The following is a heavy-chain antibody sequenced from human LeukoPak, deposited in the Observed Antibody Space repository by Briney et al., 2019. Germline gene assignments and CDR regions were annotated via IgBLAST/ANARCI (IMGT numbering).Heavy chain of an antibody. D-gene: IGHD7-27*01. J-gene: IGHJ4*02. CDR1: GFTFSNYD. CDR2: IWYDGSNK. V-gene: IGHV3-33*06. Sequence: PGGSLRLSCAASGFTFSNYDMHWVRQAPGKGLEWVAVIWYDGSNKYYADSVKGRFTISRDNSKNTLYLQMNSLRAEDTAVYYCAKGKGQNWDPFDYWGQGTLVTVSS. CDR3: AKGKGQNWDPFDY.